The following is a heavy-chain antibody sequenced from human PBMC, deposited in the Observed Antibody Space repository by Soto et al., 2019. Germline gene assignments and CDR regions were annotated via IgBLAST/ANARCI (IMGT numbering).Heavy chain of an antibody. CDR3: ARAAPPYSSSLYYFDY. CDR1: GGSISSSNW. Sequence: SETLSLTCAVSGGSISSSNWWSWVRQPPGNGLEWIGEIYHSGSTNYNPSLKSRVTISVDKSKNHFSLKLSSVTAADTAVYYCARAAPPYSSSLYYFDYWGQGTLVTVSS. CDR2: IYHSGST. J-gene: IGHJ4*02. V-gene: IGHV4-4*02. D-gene: IGHD6-13*01.